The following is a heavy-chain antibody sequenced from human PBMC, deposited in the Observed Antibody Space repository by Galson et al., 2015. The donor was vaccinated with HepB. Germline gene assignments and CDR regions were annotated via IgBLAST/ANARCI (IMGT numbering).Heavy chain of an antibody. CDR2: IYPGDSDT. J-gene: IGHJ4*02. CDR1: GYSFTSYW. V-gene: IGHV5-51*01. CDR3: ARLEYYDILTGYGQPLDY. Sequence: QSGAEVKKPGESLKISCKGSGYSFTSYWIGWVRQMPGKGLEWMGIIYPGDSDTRYSPSFQGQVTISADKSISTAYLQWSSLKASDTAMYYCARLEYYDILTGYGQPLDYWGQGTLVTVSS. D-gene: IGHD3-9*01.